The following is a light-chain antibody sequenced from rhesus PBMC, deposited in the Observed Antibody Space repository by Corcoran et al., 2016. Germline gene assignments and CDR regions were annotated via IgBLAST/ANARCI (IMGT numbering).Light chain of an antibody. V-gene: IGKV1-74*01. CDR1: ENVNNY. Sequence: DIQMTQSPSSLSASVGDRVTITCRASENVNNYLNWYQQKPEKAPKPLNYKSSTLQSGVPSRFSGRGSGTDYTFTSSSLQPEDVATYYCQHGYGTPYSFGQGTKGEIK. J-gene: IGKJ2*01. CDR3: QHGYGTPYS. CDR2: KSS.